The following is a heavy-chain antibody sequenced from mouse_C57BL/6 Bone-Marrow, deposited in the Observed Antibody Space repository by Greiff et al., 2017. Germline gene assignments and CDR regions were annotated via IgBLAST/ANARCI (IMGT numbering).Heavy chain of an antibody. Sequence: QVQLQQPGAELVKPGASVKMSCKASGYTFTSYWITWVKQRPGQGLEWIGDIYPGSGSTNYNEKFKSKATLTVYTSSSTAYMQLSSLTSEDSAVYYCARSGDSSGYWGQGTTLTVSS. CDR3: ARSGDSSGY. V-gene: IGHV1-55*01. CDR2: IYPGSGST. CDR1: GYTFTSYW. J-gene: IGHJ2*01. D-gene: IGHD3-2*02.